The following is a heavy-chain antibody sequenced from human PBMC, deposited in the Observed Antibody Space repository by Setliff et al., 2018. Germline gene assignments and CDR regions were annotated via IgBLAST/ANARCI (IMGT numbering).Heavy chain of an antibody. J-gene: IGHJ6*03. CDR1: GGSSSSHY. CDR2: IYTSWST. CDR3: ARMSGFQYMDD. V-gene: IGHV4-4*07. Sequence: SETLSLTCTVSGGSSSSHYWSWIRQPAGKGLAWLGQIYTSWSTNYNPSLKGRATLSIAASKMQFSLKLTTVTAADTAVYYCARMSGFQYMDDWGKGTTVTVS. D-gene: IGHD3-3*01.